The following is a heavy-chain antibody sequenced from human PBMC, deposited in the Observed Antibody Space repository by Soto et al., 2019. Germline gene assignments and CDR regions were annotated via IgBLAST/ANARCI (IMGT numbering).Heavy chain of an antibody. V-gene: IGHV1-46*01. D-gene: IGHD6-13*01. CDR1: GYTFTSYY. J-gene: IGHJ6*02. Sequence: ASVKVSCKASGYTFTSYYMHWVRQAPGQGLEWMGIINPSGGSASYAQKFQGRVTMTTDKSTSTAYMELSSLRSEDTAVYYCASALRIAAAHYYYYGIDVWGQGTKVTVSS. CDR3: ASALRIAAAHYYYYGIDV. CDR2: INPSGGSA.